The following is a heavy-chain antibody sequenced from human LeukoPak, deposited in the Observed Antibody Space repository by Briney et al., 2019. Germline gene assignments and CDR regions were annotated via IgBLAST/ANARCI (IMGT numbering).Heavy chain of an antibody. J-gene: IGHJ4*02. CDR2: IYHSGST. Sequence: SETLSLTCAVYGGSFSGYYWSWVRQPPGKGLEWIGYIYHSGSTYYNPSLKSRVTISVDRSKNQFSLKLSSVTAADTAVYYCAREVVITMIFDYWGQGTLVTVSS. V-gene: IGHV4-34*01. CDR1: GGSFSGYY. D-gene: IGHD3-22*01. CDR3: AREVVITMIFDY.